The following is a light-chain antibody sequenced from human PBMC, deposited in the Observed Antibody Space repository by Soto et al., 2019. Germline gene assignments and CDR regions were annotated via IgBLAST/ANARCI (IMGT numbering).Light chain of an antibody. V-gene: IGLV2-14*03. CDR1: SSDVGGYNY. CDR2: DVS. Sequence: QSVLTQPASVSGSPGQSITISCTGTSSDVGGYNYVSWYQHHPGKAPKLMIYDVSNRPSGVSNRFSGPKSGNTASLTISELQPGDEADYYCSSYTTSNTRQIVFGTGTKVTVL. J-gene: IGLJ1*01. CDR3: SSYTTSNTRQIV.